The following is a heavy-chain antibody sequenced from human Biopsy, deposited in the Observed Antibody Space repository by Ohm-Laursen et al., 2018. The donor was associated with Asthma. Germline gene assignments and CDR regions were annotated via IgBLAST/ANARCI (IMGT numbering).Heavy chain of an antibody. CDR1: GDSFSNYA. CDR2: LIPVLGTP. CDR3: ARGYSDSDRIVYYYSGLEV. V-gene: IGHV1-69*13. D-gene: IGHD5-12*01. Sequence: ASVKVSCKVSGDSFSNYAISWVRQAPGQGLEWMGGLIPVLGTPDHAQMFEGRVTITADESTSTAYMELSSLSSEDTAVYYCARGYSDSDRIVYYYSGLEVWGQGTTVTVSS. J-gene: IGHJ6*02.